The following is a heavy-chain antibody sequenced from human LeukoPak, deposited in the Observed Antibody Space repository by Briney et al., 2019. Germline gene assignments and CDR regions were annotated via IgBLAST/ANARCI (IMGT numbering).Heavy chain of an antibody. CDR1: GGTFSSYA. CDR2: ISAYNGNT. J-gene: IGHJ4*02. CDR3: ARDFSGAARRFDY. D-gene: IGHD6-6*01. Sequence: EASVKVSCKASGGTFSSYAISWVRQAPGQGLEWMGWISAYNGNTNYAQKLQGRVTMTTDTSTSTAYMELRSLRSDDTAVYYCARDFSGAARRFDYWGQGTLVTVSS. V-gene: IGHV1-18*01.